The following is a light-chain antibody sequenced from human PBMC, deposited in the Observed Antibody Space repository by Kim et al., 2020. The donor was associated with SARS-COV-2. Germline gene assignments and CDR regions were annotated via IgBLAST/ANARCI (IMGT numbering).Light chain of an antibody. CDR3: SAWDRSLGAWV. V-gene: IGLV10-54*01. CDR2: RNN. CDR1: SNNVGDEG. J-gene: IGLJ2*01. Sequence: QAGLTQPPSVSKGLRETATLTCTWNSNNVGDEGAGWLQQHQGHPPKLLFYRNNNRPSGISERLSASRSGNTASLTITGLQPEDEADYYCSAWDRSLGAWVFGGGTKLTVL.